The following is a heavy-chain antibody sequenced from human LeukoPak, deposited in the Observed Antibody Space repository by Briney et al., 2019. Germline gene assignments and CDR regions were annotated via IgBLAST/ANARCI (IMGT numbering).Heavy chain of an antibody. CDR2: ISVSGGSS. D-gene: IGHD2-21*02. Sequence: PGGSLRLSCAASGFMFSNYAMNWVRQAPGKGPEWVSSISVSGGSSYYADSVKGRFTVSRVNSKNTLYLQMNTLRAEDTAIYYCAKDRRDNGDCHDFDYWGQGALVTVSS. CDR1: GFMFSNYA. CDR3: AKDRRDNGDCHDFDY. V-gene: IGHV3-23*01. J-gene: IGHJ4*02.